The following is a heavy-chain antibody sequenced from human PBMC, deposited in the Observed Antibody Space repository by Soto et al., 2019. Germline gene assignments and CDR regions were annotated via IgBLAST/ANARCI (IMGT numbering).Heavy chain of an antibody. CDR2: IYYSGIA. V-gene: IGHV4-39*01. Sequence: SLTXSLTCTFGVDCITSSYFLLCGVRQSPGKVLEWIGGIYYSGIAYYNPSLGSRATLSFDTSRNQFFLRVTSLPAADTAVYYCERTLYAPWEFGLWGQG. D-gene: IGHD2-2*01. CDR3: ERTLYAPWEFGL. J-gene: IGHJ3*01. CDR1: VDCITSSYFL.